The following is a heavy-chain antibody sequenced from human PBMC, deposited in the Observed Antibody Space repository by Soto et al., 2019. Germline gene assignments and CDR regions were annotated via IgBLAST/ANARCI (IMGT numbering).Heavy chain of an antibody. CDR1: GGSISSGGYY. CDR3: ARGQRAYYYGPGSYTSALDY. J-gene: IGHJ4*02. V-gene: IGHV4-31*03. D-gene: IGHD3-10*01. CDR2: IYYSGST. Sequence: PSETLSLTCTVSGGSISSGGYYWSWIRQHPGKGLEWVGYIYYSGSTYYNPSLKSRVTISVDTSKNQFSLKLSSVTAADTAVYYCARGQRAYYYGPGSYTSALDYWGQGTLVTVSS.